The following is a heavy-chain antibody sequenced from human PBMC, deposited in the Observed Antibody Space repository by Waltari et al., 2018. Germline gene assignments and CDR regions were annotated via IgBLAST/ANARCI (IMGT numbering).Heavy chain of an antibody. V-gene: IGHV4-39*01. CDR3: AGGTVITFGGVIVSFDY. Sequence: QLQLQESGPGLVKPSETLSLTCTVSGGSISSSSYYWGWIRHPPGKGLEWIGSIYYSGSTYYNPSLKSRVTISVDTSKNQFSLKLSSVTAADTAVYYCAGGTVITFGGVIVSFDYWGQGTLVTVSS. D-gene: IGHD3-16*02. CDR2: IYYSGST. J-gene: IGHJ4*02. CDR1: GGSISSSSYY.